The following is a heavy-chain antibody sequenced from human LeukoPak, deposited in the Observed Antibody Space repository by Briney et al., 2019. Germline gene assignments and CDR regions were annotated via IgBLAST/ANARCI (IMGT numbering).Heavy chain of an antibody. V-gene: IGHV4-4*07. CDR1: GGSISSYY. J-gene: IGHJ4*02. Sequence: SETLSLTCTVSGGSISSYYWSWIRQPAGKGLEWIGRIYTSGSTNYNPSLKSRVTMSVDTSKNQFSLKLSSVTAADTAVYYCARENDYDFWSGTMGYFDYWGQGILVTVSS. D-gene: IGHD3-3*01. CDR2: IYTSGST. CDR3: ARENDYDFWSGTMGYFDY.